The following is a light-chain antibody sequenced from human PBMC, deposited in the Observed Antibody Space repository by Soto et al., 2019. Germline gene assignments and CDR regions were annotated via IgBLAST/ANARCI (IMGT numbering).Light chain of an antibody. Sequence: YELTQPPSVSVAPGQTARITCGGNNIGGKSVHWYQQKPGQAPVLVVYDDSDRPSGIPERFSGSNSVNTATLTISRVAAGDEADYYCQVWESGRGVFGTGTKVTVL. V-gene: IGLV3-21*02. CDR3: QVWESGRGV. CDR1: NIGGKS. J-gene: IGLJ1*01. CDR2: DDS.